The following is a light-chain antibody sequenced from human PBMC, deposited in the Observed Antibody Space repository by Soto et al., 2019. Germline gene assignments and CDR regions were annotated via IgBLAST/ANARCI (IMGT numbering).Light chain of an antibody. Sequence: DIQMTQSPSSLSASVGARVTVTCRASQGISSYLAWYQQKAGKAPKLLIYAASTLRSGVPSRLSGSGSATDFTLTISSLRPDDFATYYCQQLNTYPPTFGQGTKVDIK. CDR3: QQLNTYPPT. CDR1: QGISSY. J-gene: IGKJ1*01. V-gene: IGKV1-9*01. CDR2: AAS.